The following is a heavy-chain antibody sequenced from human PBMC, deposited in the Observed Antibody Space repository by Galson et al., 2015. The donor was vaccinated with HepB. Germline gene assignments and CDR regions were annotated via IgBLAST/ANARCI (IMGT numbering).Heavy chain of an antibody. CDR1: SGSISSGGYY. D-gene: IGHD3-3*01. V-gene: IGHV4-31*03. J-gene: IGHJ2*01. CDR3: ARDYDPSARPLWYFDL. CDR2: IYYSGST. Sequence: LALTCTVSSGSISSGGYYWSWIRQHPGKGLEWIGYIYYSGSTYYNPSLKSRVTISVDTSKNQFSLKLSSVTAADTAVYYCARDYDPSARPLWYFDLWGRGTLVTVSS.